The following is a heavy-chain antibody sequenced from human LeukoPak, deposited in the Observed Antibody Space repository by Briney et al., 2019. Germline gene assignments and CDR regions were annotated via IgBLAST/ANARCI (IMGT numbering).Heavy chain of an antibody. Sequence: GGSLRLSCAASGFTFSTYIMNWVRQAPGKGLEWVSHINTDGSGTSSADSVKGRFTISRDNAKNSLYLQMNSLRAEDTAVYYCARDPDIVVVPAAAETHYWGQGTLVTVSS. CDR1: GFTFSTYI. CDR2: INTDGSGT. D-gene: IGHD2-2*01. V-gene: IGHV3-74*01. CDR3: ARDPDIVVVPAAAETHY. J-gene: IGHJ4*02.